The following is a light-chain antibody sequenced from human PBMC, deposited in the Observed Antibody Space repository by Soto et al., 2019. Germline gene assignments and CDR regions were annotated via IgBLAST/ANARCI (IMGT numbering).Light chain of an antibody. CDR2: DVY. V-gene: IGLV2-14*03. Sequence: QSVLTQPASVSASPGQSITISCTGTSGDIGGYNYVSWYQQHPGKAPKLMIYDVYNRPSGVSHRFSASKSGNTASLTISGLQAEDEADYYCSSYTSSTTLVFGTGTKVTVL. CDR1: SGDIGGYNY. J-gene: IGLJ1*01. CDR3: SSYTSSTTLV.